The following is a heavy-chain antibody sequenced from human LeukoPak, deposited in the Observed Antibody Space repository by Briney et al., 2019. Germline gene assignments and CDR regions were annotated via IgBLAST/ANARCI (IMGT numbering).Heavy chain of an antibody. CDR2: INPNSGGT. J-gene: IGHJ6*02. V-gene: IGHV1-2*04. CDR3: ARDRVTYYDILTGSSLYYGMDV. D-gene: IGHD3-9*01. Sequence: ASVKVSCKASGYTFTGYYMHWVRQAPGQGLEWMGWINPNSGGTTYAQKFQGWVTMTRDTSISTAYMELSRLRSDDTAVYYCARDRVTYYDILTGSSLYYGMDVWGQGTTVTVSS. CDR1: GYTFTGYY.